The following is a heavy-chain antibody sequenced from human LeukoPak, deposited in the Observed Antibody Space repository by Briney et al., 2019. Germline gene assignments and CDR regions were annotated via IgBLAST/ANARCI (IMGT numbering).Heavy chain of an antibody. J-gene: IGHJ4*02. D-gene: IGHD3-10*01. V-gene: IGHV3-11*04. CDR3: ARDVFHGSGSPYFDS. Sequence: GGSLRLSCAASGFTFSDYNMRWIRQAPGKGLEWISYISISTSTIYYADSVKGRFTISRDNAKNSLYLQMNSLRAEDTAVYYCARDVFHGSGSPYFDSWGQGTLVTVSS. CDR1: GFTFSDYN. CDR2: ISISTSTI.